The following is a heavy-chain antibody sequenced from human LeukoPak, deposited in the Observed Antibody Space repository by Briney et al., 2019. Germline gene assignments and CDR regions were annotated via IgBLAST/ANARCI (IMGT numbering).Heavy chain of an antibody. Sequence: GGSLRLSCAGSGFTFSNSWMGWVRQAPGKGLEWVANVQHIGGETYYVDSVKGRFTISRDNAKNSVYLQMNSLGANDTAVYYCATYSILNAREFRYWGQGTLVTVTS. CDR1: GFTFSNSW. CDR3: ATYSILNAREFRY. CDR2: VQHIGGET. J-gene: IGHJ1*01. V-gene: IGHV3-7*01. D-gene: IGHD4-11*01.